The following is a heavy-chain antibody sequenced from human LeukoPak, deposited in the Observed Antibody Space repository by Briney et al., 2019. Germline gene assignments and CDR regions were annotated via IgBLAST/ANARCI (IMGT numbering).Heavy chain of an antibody. J-gene: IGHJ4*02. CDR3: AIWTVAGPLDY. CDR1: GFTFSSNA. D-gene: IGHD6-19*01. CDR2: ISDSGDFT. Sequence: GGSLRLSCAGSGFTFSSNAMSWVRQAPGKGLEWVSSISDSGDFTYYADSVKGRFTISRDNSKNMLYLQMNSLRAEDTAVYYCAIWTVAGPLDYWGQGTLVTVSS. V-gene: IGHV3-23*01.